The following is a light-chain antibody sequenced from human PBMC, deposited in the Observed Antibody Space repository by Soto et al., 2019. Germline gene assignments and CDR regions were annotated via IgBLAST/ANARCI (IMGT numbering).Light chain of an antibody. V-gene: IGLV1-47*01. Sequence: SVLTQPPSASGTPGQRVTISCSGSSSNIGSNYVYWYQQLPGTAPKLLIYRNNQRPSGVPDRFSGSKSGTSASLAISGLRSEDEADYYCAAWDDSLSGSLFGGGTKLTVL. CDR2: RNN. CDR3: AAWDDSLSGSL. J-gene: IGLJ3*02. CDR1: SSNIGSNY.